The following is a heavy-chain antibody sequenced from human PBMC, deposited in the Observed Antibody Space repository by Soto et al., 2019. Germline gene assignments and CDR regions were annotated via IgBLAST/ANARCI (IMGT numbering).Heavy chain of an antibody. J-gene: IGHJ5*02. Sequence: ASVNVSCKTSGYTFSNSGITWVRQAPGQPLEWLGWISLYSDGTNYAQKFQGRVSMTTDTSTTTAYMELRSLRSDDTAVYYCARVVPGAEAWFGPWGQGTLVTVSS. D-gene: IGHD2-2*01. CDR3: ARVVPGAEAWFGP. CDR1: GYTFSNSG. CDR2: ISLYSDGT. V-gene: IGHV1-18*01.